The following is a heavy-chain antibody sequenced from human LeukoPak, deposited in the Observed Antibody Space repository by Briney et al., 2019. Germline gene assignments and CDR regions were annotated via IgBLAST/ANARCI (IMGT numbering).Heavy chain of an antibody. J-gene: IGHJ4*02. CDR2: ISYAVNIK. CDR3: VREGYYESGSSPTFYFDY. D-gene: IGHD3-10*01. CDR1: GFDFHSYV. Sequence: GGSLRLSCAASGFDFHSYVIHWVRQAPGKGLEWVAVISYAVNIKYYADSVKGRFTISRDSSSKTVFLQMNSLRTEDTAVYYCVREGYYESGSSPTFYFDYWGQGTLVTVSS. V-gene: IGHV3-30-3*01.